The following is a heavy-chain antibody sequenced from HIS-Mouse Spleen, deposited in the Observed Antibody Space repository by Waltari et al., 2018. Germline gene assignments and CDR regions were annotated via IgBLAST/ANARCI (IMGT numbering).Heavy chain of an antibody. Sequence: QVQLVESGGGVVQPGRSLRLPCAAAGFTFGSYAMPWVRPAPCKGQAWVAVISYDGSNKYYADSVKGRFTISRDNSKNTLYLQMNSLRAEDTAVHYCARACCALVVLGSGYYGDDAFDIWGQGTMVTVSS. J-gene: IGHJ3*02. CDR3: ARACCALVVLGSGYYGDDAFDI. CDR1: GFTFGSYA. V-gene: IGHV3-30-3*01. CDR2: ISYDGSNK. D-gene: IGHD3-22*01.